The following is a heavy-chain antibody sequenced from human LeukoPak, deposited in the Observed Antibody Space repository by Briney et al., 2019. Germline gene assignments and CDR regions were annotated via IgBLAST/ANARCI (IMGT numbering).Heavy chain of an antibody. J-gene: IGHJ6*02. D-gene: IGHD2-8*01. CDR1: GYTFTSYY. CDR2: ISAYNGNT. CDR3: ARDRVGIVLMVYAHYGMDV. V-gene: IGHV1-18*04. Sequence: GASVKVSCKTSGYTFTSYYIHWVRQAPGQGLEWMGWISAYNGNTNYAQKLQGRVTMTTDTSTSTAYMEPRSLRSDDTAVYYCARDRVGIVLMVYAHYGMDVWGQGTTVTVSS.